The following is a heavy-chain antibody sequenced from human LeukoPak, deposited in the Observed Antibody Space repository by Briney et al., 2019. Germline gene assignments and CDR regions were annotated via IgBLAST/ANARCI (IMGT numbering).Heavy chain of an antibody. D-gene: IGHD4-17*01. CDR1: GFTFSSYS. Sequence: KPGGSLRLSCAASGFTFSSYSMNWVRQAPGKGLEWVSSISSSSSYIYYADSVKGRFTISRDNAKNSLYLQMNSLRAEDTAVYYCARDRAYGVYNWFDPWGQGTLVTVSS. CDR3: ARDRAYGVYNWFDP. V-gene: IGHV3-21*04. J-gene: IGHJ5*02. CDR2: ISSSSSYI.